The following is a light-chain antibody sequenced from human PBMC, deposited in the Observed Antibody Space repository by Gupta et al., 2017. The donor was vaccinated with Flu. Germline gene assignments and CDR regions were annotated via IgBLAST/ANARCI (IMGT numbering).Light chain of an antibody. CDR1: QSVSSSH. CDR2: GAS. V-gene: IGKV3-20*01. J-gene: IGKJ4*02. Sequence: ETVFTQSPGTLSLSPGERATLSCRASQSVSSSHLAWYQQKPGQAPRLLVYGASRRAPGIPDRFSGRGSGTDFTLTISSLRPEDFAVCYCQQECSSPRTFGEGTKVEIK. CDR3: QQECSSPRT.